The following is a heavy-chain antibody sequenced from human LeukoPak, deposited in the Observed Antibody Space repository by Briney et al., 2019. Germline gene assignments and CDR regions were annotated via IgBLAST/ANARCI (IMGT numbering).Heavy chain of an antibody. V-gene: IGHV4-39*07. D-gene: IGHD6-13*01. Sequence: SETLSLTCTVSGGSISSSSYYWGWIRQPPGKGLEWIGSIYYSGSTYYNPSLKSRVTISVDTSKNQFSLKLSSVTAADTAVYYCARSAGSSSWYGWFDPWGQGTLVTVYS. J-gene: IGHJ5*02. CDR2: IYYSGST. CDR1: GGSISSSSYY. CDR3: ARSAGSSSWYGWFDP.